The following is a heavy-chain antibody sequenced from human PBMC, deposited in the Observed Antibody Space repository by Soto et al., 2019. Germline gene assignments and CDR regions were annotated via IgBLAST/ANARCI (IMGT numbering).Heavy chain of an antibody. Sequence: ASVKVSCKASGYSFTGYNMHWVRQAPGQGLEWMGRINPDSGDTKYAERFQDRVTMTRDTSISTFYLQLSSLRSDDSAVYYCARDFDDYAVNWFDPWGQGTLVTVS. D-gene: IGHD4-17*01. J-gene: IGHJ5*02. CDR1: GYSFTGYN. CDR2: INPDSGDT. V-gene: IGHV1-2*06. CDR3: ARDFDDYAVNWFDP.